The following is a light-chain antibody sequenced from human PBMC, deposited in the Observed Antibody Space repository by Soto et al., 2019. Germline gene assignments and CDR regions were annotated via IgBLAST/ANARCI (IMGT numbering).Light chain of an antibody. CDR2: GAS. CDR3: QQYGSSGT. J-gene: IGKJ1*01. V-gene: IGKV3-20*01. CDR1: QSVSNNY. Sequence: EIVLTQSPGTLSLSPGERATLFCRASQSVSNNYLAWYQQKPGQAPRLLIYGASNRATGIPVRFSRSGSGTDFTLTISRLEPEDFAVYYCQQYGSSGTFGQGTKVDIK.